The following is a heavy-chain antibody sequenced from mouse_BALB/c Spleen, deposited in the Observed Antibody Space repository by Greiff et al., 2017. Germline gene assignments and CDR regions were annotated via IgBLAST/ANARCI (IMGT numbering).Heavy chain of an antibody. V-gene: IGHV1S81*02. Sequence: VQLQESGAELVKPGASVKLSCKASGYTFTSYYMYWVKQRPGQGLEWIGEINPSNGGTNFNEKFKSKATLTVDKSSSTAYMQLSSLTSEDSAVYYCTREGNWGQGTLVTVSA. CDR2: INPSNGGT. CDR3: TREGN. CDR1: GYTFTSYY. J-gene: IGHJ3*01.